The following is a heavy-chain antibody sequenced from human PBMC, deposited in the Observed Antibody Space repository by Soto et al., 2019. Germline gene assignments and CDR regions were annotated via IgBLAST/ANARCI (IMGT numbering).Heavy chain of an antibody. D-gene: IGHD4-17*01. CDR2: IYYSGST. V-gene: IGHV4-59*08. J-gene: IGHJ6*03. Sequence: SETLSLTCTVSGGSISSYYWSWIRQPPGKGLEWIGYIYYSGSTNYNPSLKSRVTISVDTSKNQFSLKLSSVTAADTAVYYCARLYGDYSPAHYYYYYMDVWGKGTTVTVSS. CDR3: ARLYGDYSPAHYYYYYMDV. CDR1: GGSISSYY.